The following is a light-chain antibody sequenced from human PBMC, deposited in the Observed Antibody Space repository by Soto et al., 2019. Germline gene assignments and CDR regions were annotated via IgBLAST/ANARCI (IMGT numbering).Light chain of an antibody. CDR2: DVS. Sequence: QSVLTQPASVSGSPGQSVTISCTVTGGDVGAYNYFPWYQQHPGKAPKVMIYDVSNRPSGVANRFSGSESGNTASLTISGLHAEDEDDYYYCSYTSPSTPLVFGGGTKLTVL. V-gene: IGLV2-14*01. CDR1: GGDVGAYNY. J-gene: IGLJ2*01. CDR3: CSYTSPSTPLV.